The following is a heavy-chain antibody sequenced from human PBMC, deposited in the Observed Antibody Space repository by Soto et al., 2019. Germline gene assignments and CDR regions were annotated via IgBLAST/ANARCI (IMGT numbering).Heavy chain of an antibody. CDR2: TYYRSKWYN. V-gene: IGHV6-1*01. CDR3: ARAIGYSGYGPDAFDI. Sequence: PSQTLSLTCAISGDSVSSNSAAWNWIRQSPSRGLEWLGRTYYRSKWYNDYAVSVKSRITINPDTSKNQFSLQLNSVTPEDTAVYYCARAIGYSGYGPDAFDIWGQGTMVTV. CDR1: GDSVSSNSAA. D-gene: IGHD5-12*01. J-gene: IGHJ3*02.